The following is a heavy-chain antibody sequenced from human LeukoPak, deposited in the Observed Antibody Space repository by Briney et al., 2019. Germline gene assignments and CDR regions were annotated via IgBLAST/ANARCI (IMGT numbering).Heavy chain of an antibody. CDR1: GFTFSSYA. CDR2: ISYDGSNK. V-gene: IGHV3-30-3*01. Sequence: EPGGSLRLSCAASGFTFSSYAMHWVRQAPGKGLEWVAVISYDGSNKYYADSVKGRFTISRDNSKNTLYLQMNSLRAEDTAVYYCARDHPIAVAGTFSCYFDYWGQGTLVTVSS. CDR3: ARDHPIAVAGTFSCYFDY. J-gene: IGHJ4*02. D-gene: IGHD6-19*01.